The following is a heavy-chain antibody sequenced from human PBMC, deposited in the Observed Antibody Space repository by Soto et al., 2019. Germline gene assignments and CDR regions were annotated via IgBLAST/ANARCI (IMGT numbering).Heavy chain of an antibody. CDR2: IYYSGST. CDR1: GGSISSYY. D-gene: IGHD3-3*01. J-gene: IGHJ6*02. V-gene: IGHV4-59*01. Sequence: SETLSLTCTVSGGSISSYYWSWIRQPPGKGLEWIGYIYYSGSTNYNPSLKSRVTISVDTSKNQFSLKLSSVTAADTAVYYCARDSSGDFWSGYYSTLENYGMDVWGQGTTVTVS. CDR3: ARDSSGDFWSGYYSTLENYGMDV.